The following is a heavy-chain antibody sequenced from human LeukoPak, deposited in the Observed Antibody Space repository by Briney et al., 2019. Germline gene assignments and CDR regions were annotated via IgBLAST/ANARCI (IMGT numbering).Heavy chain of an antibody. V-gene: IGHV4-59*01. CDR2: IYPSGST. CDR3: ARGPTRYYFDY. Sequence: SETLSLTCIVSGGSISSYYWSWIRQPPGKGLEWIGYIYPSGSTNYNPSLKSRVTISLDTSKNQFSLKLSSVTAADTAVYYCARGPTRYYFDYWGQGSLVTVSS. CDR1: GGSISSYY. J-gene: IGHJ4*02.